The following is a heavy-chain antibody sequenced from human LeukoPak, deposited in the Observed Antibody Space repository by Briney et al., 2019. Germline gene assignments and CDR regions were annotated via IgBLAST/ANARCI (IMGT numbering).Heavy chain of an antibody. CDR2: ISAYNGNT. V-gene: IGHV1-18*03. CDR3: ARDLVLRYLREGPGDY. J-gene: IGHJ4*02. Sequence: GASVKVSCKASGYTFTSYGISWVRQAPGQGLEWMGWISAYNGNTNYAQKLQGRVTMTTDTSTSTAYMELRSLRSDDMAVYYCARDLVLRYLREGPGDYWGQGTLVTVSS. D-gene: IGHD3-9*01. CDR1: GYTFTSYG.